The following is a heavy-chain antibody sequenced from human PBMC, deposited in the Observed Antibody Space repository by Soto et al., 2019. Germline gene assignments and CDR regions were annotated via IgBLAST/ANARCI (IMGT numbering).Heavy chain of an antibody. CDR3: ARNYGYYVDY. V-gene: IGHV4-59*08. CDR2: IYYSGST. D-gene: IGHD4-17*01. J-gene: IGHJ4*02. Sequence: QVQLQESGPGLVKPSETLSLTCTVSGGSISSYYWSWIRQPPGKGLECIGYIYYSGSTNYNPSLKSRVTISVDPSKNQFSLKLSSVTAADTAVYYCARNYGYYVDYWGQGTLVTVSS. CDR1: GGSISSYY.